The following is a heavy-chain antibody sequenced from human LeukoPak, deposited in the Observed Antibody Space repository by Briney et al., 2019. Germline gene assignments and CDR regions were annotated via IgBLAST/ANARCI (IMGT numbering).Heavy chain of an antibody. CDR3: ARASAWSLFDY. V-gene: IGHV3-7*04. CDR1: GFTFSSYT. Sequence: GGSLRLSCAASGFTFSSYTMNWVRQAPGKGLEWVANIKQDGSEKNYVDSVKGRFTISRDNAKNSLYLQMNSLRAEDTAVYYCARASAWSLFDYWGQGTLVTVSS. D-gene: IGHD6-19*01. J-gene: IGHJ4*02. CDR2: IKQDGSEK.